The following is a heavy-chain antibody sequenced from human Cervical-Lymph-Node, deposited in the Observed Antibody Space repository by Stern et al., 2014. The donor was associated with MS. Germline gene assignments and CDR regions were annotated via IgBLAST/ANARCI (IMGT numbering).Heavy chain of an antibody. Sequence: VQLVQSGSELKKPGASVKVSCKASGYTFTSYAINWVRQAPGQGLEWMGWINTNTGNTSYAQGFTGRFVFSLDTSVNTAYLQINSLRANDTAMYYCSSGLYSSSSPVPWGQGTLVTVSS. J-gene: IGHJ5*02. CDR3: SSGLYSSSSPVP. D-gene: IGHD6-6*01. CDR2: INTNTGNT. CDR1: GYTFTSYA. V-gene: IGHV7-4-1*02.